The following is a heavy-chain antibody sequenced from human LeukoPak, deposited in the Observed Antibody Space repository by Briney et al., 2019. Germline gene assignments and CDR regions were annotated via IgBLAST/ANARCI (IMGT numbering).Heavy chain of an antibody. V-gene: IGHV1-18*04. CDR3: ARRSTLYSSGRFYFDY. CDR2: ISAHDGTR. D-gene: IGHD6-19*01. J-gene: IGHJ4*02. Sequence: ASVKVSCKASGYTFTSYHMHWVRQAPGQGLEWMGWISAHDGTRNYALKHEDRVTMTTDTSTSTAYMELRGLRSDDTAVYYCARRSTLYSSGRFYFDYWGQGTLVTVSS. CDR1: GYTFTSYH.